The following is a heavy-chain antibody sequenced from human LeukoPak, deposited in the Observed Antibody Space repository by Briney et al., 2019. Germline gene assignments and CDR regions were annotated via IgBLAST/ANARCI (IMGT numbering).Heavy chain of an antibody. D-gene: IGHD5-12*01. Sequence: SETLSLTCTVSGDSISSNNYYWGWIRQPPGKGLEWIGSIYYSGSTYYNPSLKSRVTISVDTSKNQFSLKLSSVTAADTAVYYCARAQGTVATIPIFDYWGQGTLVTVSS. CDR3: ARAQGTVATIPIFDY. CDR2: IYYSGST. J-gene: IGHJ4*02. CDR1: GDSISSNNYY. V-gene: IGHV4-39*07.